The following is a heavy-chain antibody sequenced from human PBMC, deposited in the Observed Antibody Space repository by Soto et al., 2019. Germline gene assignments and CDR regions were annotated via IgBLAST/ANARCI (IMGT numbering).Heavy chain of an antibody. Sequence: GGSLRLSCAASGFTFSSDAMSWVRQAPGKGLEWVSAISGSGGSTYYEDSVKGRFTISRDNSKNTLYLQMNSLRAEDTAVYYCAKEEMWDIVVVPAASDWGQGTMVTVSS. V-gene: IGHV3-23*01. J-gene: IGHJ3*01. CDR3: AKEEMWDIVVVPAASD. CDR1: GFTFSSDA. D-gene: IGHD2-2*01. CDR2: ISGSGGST.